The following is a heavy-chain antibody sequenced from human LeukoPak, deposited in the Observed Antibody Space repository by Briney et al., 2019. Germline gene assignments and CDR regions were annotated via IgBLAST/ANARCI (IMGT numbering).Heavy chain of an antibody. Sequence: SETLSLTCTVSSGSVSRDYWSWIRQSAGKGLEWIGRLYGSGSTIYNPSLKSRVTMSLDTSKNQLSLNLSSVTAADTAVYYCARDYQSGVVTNWYFDLWGRGTLVTVSS. CDR3: ARDYQSGVVTNWYFDL. J-gene: IGHJ2*01. D-gene: IGHD3-3*01. CDR1: SGSVSRDY. V-gene: IGHV4-4*07. CDR2: LYGSGST.